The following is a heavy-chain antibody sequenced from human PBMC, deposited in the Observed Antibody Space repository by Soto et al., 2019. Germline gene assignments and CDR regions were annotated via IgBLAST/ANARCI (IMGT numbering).Heavy chain of an antibody. J-gene: IGHJ6*03. CDR2: IWYDGSNK. D-gene: IGHD5-12*01. CDR3: AREEGGYDYFNYYYYMDV. Sequence: QVQLVESGGGVVQPGRSLRLSCAASGFTFSSYGMHWVHQAPGKGLEWVAVIWYDGSNKYYADSVKGRFTISRDNSKNTLYLQMNSLRAEDTAVYYCAREEGGYDYFNYYYYMDVWGKGTTVTVSS. V-gene: IGHV3-33*01. CDR1: GFTFSSYG.